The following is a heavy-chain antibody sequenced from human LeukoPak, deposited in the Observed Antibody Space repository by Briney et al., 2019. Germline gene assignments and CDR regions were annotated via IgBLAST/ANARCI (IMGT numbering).Heavy chain of an antibody. CDR2: ISAYNANT. CDR3: ASSRYYDFLTGYPDYYSMDV. J-gene: IGHJ6*02. Sequence: GGSVQVSCKASGYTFTWYVISWVRQAPGQGLEWMGWISAYNANTNYAQKLQGRVTMTTDTSTSTDYMELRSLRSDDTAVYYCASSRYYDFLTGYPDYYSMDVWCQGTTVTVS. V-gene: IGHV1-18*01. D-gene: IGHD3-9*01. CDR1: GYTFTWYV.